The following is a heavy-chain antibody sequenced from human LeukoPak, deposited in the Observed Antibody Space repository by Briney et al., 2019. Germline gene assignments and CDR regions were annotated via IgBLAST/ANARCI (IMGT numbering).Heavy chain of an antibody. CDR2: INGDGSNP. J-gene: IGHJ6*02. CDR1: GFTFSRYW. Sequence: PGGSLRLSSAASGFTFSRYWLHWVRQTPGKGLVWVSRINGDGSNPNNADSVKGRFTISRDNAKNTLYLQMNSLRVEDTAVYYCARGSHYGMDVWGQGTTVTVSS. V-gene: IGHV3-74*01. CDR3: ARGSHYGMDV.